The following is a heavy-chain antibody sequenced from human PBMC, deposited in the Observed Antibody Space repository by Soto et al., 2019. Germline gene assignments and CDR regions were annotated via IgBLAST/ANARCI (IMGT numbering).Heavy chain of an antibody. D-gene: IGHD3-10*01. J-gene: IGHJ5*02. Sequence: QVQLQQWGAGLLKPSETLSLTCAVYGGSFSGYYWSWIRQPPGKGLEWIGEINHSGSTNYNPSLKSRVTISVDTSKHQFSLKLSSVTAADTAVYYCAGAPYYYGSGSYYGAWFDPWGQGTLVTVSS. CDR1: GGSFSGYY. CDR2: INHSGST. CDR3: AGAPYYYGSGSYYGAWFDP. V-gene: IGHV4-34*01.